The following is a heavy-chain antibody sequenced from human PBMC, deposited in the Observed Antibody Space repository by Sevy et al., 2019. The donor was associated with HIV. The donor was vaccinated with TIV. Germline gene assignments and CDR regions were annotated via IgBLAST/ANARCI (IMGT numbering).Heavy chain of an antibody. CDR3: ARSTQVAGRSNWFDP. V-gene: IGHV1-18*01. Sequence: ASVKVSCKASGYTFTSYGISWVRQAPGQGLEWMGWISTYNTVRNSAQKFHDRVTMTIETSTSTAYMELRGLGSDDTAVYYCARSTQVAGRSNWFDPWGQGTLVTVSS. CDR2: ISTYNTVR. D-gene: IGHD6-19*01. J-gene: IGHJ5*02. CDR1: GYTFTSYG.